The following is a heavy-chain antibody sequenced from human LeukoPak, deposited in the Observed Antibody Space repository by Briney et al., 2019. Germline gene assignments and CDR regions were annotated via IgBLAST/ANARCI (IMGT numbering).Heavy chain of an antibody. V-gene: IGHV1-2*06. J-gene: IGHJ4*02. CDR2: INPNTGVT. D-gene: IGHD5-12*01. CDR3: ARGGSGGYVRPDY. Sequence: GASVKVSCKASGYTFTGYYMHWMRQAPGQGLEWMGRINPNTGVTNYAQKFQGRVTMTRDTSIGTAYLEVTRLRSDGTAVYYCARGGSGGYVRPDYWGQGTLVTVSS. CDR1: GYTFTGYY.